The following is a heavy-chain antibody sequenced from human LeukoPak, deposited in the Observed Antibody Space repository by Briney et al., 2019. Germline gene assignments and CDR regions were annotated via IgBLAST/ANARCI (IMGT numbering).Heavy chain of an antibody. CDR3: AREYYDSSGYGGYNYYYMDV. Sequence: GGSLRLSCAASGFTFSDYYMSWIRQAPGKGLEWVSYISSSGSTIYYADSVKGRFTISRDNAKNSLYLQMNSLRAEDTAVYYCAREYYDSSGYGGYNYYYMDVWGKGTTVTVSS. CDR2: ISSSGSTI. D-gene: IGHD3-22*01. V-gene: IGHV3-11*04. CDR1: GFTFSDYY. J-gene: IGHJ6*03.